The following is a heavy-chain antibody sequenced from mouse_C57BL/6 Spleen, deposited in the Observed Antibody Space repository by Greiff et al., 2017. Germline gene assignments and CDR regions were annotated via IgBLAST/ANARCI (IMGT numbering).Heavy chain of an antibody. V-gene: IGHV1-76*01. CDR2: IYPGSGNT. CDR1: GYTFTDYY. Sequence: LVESGAELVRPGASVKLSCKASGYTFTDYYINWVKQRPGQGLEWIARIYPGSGNTYYNEKFKGKATLTAEKSSSTAYMQLSSLTSEDSAVYFCANGNYWGQGTTLTVSS. J-gene: IGHJ2*01. CDR3: ANGNY. D-gene: IGHD4-1*01.